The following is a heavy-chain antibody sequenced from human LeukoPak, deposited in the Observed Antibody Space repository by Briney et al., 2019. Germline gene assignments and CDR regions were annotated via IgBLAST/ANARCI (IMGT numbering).Heavy chain of an antibody. CDR2: ISYDGSNK. D-gene: IGHD4-11*01. V-gene: IGHV3-30*18. CDR3: AKDLSTVTTGPFDY. Sequence: GGSLRLSCAASGFTFSTYAIHWVRQAPGKGLEWVAVISYDGSNKYYADSVKGRFTISRDNSKNTLYLQMNSLRAEDTAVYYCAKDLSTVTTGPFDYWGQGTLVTVSS. CDR1: GFTFSTYA. J-gene: IGHJ4*02.